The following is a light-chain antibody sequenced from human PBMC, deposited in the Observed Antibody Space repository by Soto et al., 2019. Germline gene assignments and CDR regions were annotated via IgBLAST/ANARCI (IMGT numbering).Light chain of an antibody. Sequence: QSVLTQPASVSGSPGQSITIACTGTNRDVGSYNLVSWYQQRPGEAPKLIISEVRNRPSGISYRFTGSKSGNTASLTISGLQAEDEADYYCSLYTTTSTLVFGGGTKVTVL. V-gene: IGLV2-14*01. CDR2: EVR. J-gene: IGLJ3*02. CDR3: SLYTTTSTLV. CDR1: NRDVGSYNL.